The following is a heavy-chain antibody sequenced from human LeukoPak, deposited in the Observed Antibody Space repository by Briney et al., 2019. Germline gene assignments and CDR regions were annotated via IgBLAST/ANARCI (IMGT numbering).Heavy chain of an antibody. Sequence: PGWSLRLSCAASGFTFSDYYMSWIRQAPGKGLEWVSGISGSASSTYYADSVKGRVTISRDNSRSTLFLQMNSLRAEDTAIYYCAKDGEYCGGDCYPEYYFDYWGQGTLVTVSS. CDR1: GFTFSDYY. V-gene: IGHV3-23*01. J-gene: IGHJ4*02. CDR3: AKDGEYCGGDCYPEYYFDY. CDR2: ISGSASST. D-gene: IGHD2-21*02.